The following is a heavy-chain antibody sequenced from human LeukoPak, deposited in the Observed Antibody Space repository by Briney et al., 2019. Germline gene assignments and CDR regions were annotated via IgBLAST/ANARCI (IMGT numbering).Heavy chain of an antibody. CDR1: GFXVTSNY. J-gene: IGHJ4*02. V-gene: IGHV3-66*01. D-gene: IGHD6-6*01. CDR2: IYSGGST. CDR3: ARAPDASSSSGLLYFDY. Sequence: GGSLRLSCAASGFXVTSNYMSWVRQAPGKGLEWVSVIYSGGSTYYADSVKGRFTISRDNSKNTLYLQMNSLRAEDTAVYYCARAPDASSSSGLLYFDYWGQGTLVTVSS.